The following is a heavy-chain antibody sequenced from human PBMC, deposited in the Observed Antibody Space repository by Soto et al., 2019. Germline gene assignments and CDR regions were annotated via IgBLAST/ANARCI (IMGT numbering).Heavy chain of an antibody. Sequence: QVQLVQSGAEVNKPESSVKVSCKAPGGTFSTYAISWVRQAPGQGLEWMGGIIPMFGTANYAQRFQDRVTITADESRNTVYMELSSLRSEDTAVYSCASGIQLWLRRINNGYSGWGQGTLVTVSS. V-gene: IGHV1-69*12. D-gene: IGHD5-18*01. CDR1: GGTFSTYA. J-gene: IGHJ4*02. CDR3: ASGIQLWLRRINNGYSG. CDR2: IIPMFGTA.